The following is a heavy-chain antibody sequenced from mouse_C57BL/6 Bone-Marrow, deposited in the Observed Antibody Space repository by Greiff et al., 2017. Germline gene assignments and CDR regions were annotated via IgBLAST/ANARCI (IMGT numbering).Heavy chain of an antibody. D-gene: IGHD4-1*01. CDR2: IDPSDSYT. CDR3: VTGDSFAF. V-gene: IGHV1-50*01. CDR1: GYTFTSYW. J-gene: IGHJ3*01. Sequence: VQLQQPGAELVKPGASVKLSCKASGYTFTSYWMQWVNQRPGRGLEWIGEIDPSDSYTNYNQKFKGKATLTVDTSSSTAYMQLSSLTSEDSAGYYCVTGDSFAFGGRGTRVTVTA.